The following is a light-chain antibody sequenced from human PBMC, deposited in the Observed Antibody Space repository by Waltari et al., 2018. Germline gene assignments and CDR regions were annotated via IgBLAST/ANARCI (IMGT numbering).Light chain of an antibody. CDR1: QSISSQ. V-gene: IGKV3-15*01. J-gene: IGKJ3*01. Sequence: EIVMKQSTATMSVSPGERANLSCRDSQSISSQLAWYQQKPGQAPRLLIYGSSTRATGIPARFSGSGSGTEFTLTISSLQSEDFAVYFCQQYHESPPITFGPGTKVDIK. CDR3: QQYHESPPIT. CDR2: GSS.